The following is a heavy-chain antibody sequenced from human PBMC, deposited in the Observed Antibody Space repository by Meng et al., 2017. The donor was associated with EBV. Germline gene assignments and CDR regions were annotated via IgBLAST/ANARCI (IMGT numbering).Heavy chain of an antibody. Sequence: QVQLQESGPGLVQPSXXLXLTCAXSGGSMSRRNRWSWVRQPPGEGLAWIGEIYHSGSTNYNPSLQSRVTISVDKSTNQFSLKLSSVTAADTAVYYCARDRGGYYDSSGYYADWGQGTLVTVSS. CDR3: ARDRGGYYDSSGYYAD. J-gene: IGHJ4*02. V-gene: IGHV4-4*02. CDR2: IYHSGST. CDR1: GGSMSRRNR. D-gene: IGHD3-22*01.